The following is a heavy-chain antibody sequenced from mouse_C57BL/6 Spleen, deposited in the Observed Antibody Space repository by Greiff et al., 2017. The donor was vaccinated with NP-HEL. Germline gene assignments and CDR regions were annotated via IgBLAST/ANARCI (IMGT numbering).Heavy chain of an antibody. CDR1: GYTFTSYW. Sequence: VQLQQSGAELVKPGASVKLSCKASGYTFTSYWMHWVKQRPGQGLEWIGMIHPNSGSTNYNEKLKSKATLTVDKSSSTAYMQLSSLTSEDSAVYYCARWITTDWFAYWGQRTLVTVSA. CDR3: ARWITTDWFAY. V-gene: IGHV1-64*01. CDR2: IHPNSGST. D-gene: IGHD1-1*01. J-gene: IGHJ3*01.